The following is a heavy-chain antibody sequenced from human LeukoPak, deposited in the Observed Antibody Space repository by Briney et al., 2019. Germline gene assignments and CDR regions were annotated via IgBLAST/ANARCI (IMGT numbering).Heavy chain of an antibody. J-gene: IGHJ4*02. CDR1: GGSISSYC. CDR2: IYYSGST. D-gene: IGHD2-15*01. Sequence: SETLSLTCTVSGGSISSYCWSWIRQPPGKGLEWIGYIYYSGSTNYNPSLKSRVTISVDTSKNQFSLKLSSVTAADTAVYYCAREAPGSNYFDYWGQRTLVTVSS. V-gene: IGHV4-59*01. CDR3: AREAPGSNYFDY.